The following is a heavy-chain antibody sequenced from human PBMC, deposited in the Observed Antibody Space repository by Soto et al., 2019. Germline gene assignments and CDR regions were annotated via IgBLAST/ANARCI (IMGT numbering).Heavy chain of an antibody. J-gene: IGHJ4*02. CDR1: GGSISSGDYY. D-gene: IGHD2-15*01. Sequence: QVQLQESGPGLVKPSQTLSLTCTVSGGSISSGDYYWSWIRQPPGKGLEWIGYIYYSGSTYYNPSLKSRVTISVDTSENQFSLKLSSVTAADTAVYYCAGYCSGGSCYTPWGCWGQGTLVTVSS. V-gene: IGHV4-30-4*01. CDR2: IYYSGST. CDR3: AGYCSGGSCYTPWGC.